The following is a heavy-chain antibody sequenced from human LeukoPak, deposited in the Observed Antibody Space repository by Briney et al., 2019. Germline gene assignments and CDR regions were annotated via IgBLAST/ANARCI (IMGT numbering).Heavy chain of an antibody. CDR3: AELGITMIGGV. V-gene: IGHV3-11*04. J-gene: IGHJ6*04. Sequence: GGSLRLSCAASGFTFSDYYMHWIRQAPGKGLEWVSYISSSGGTRYYVDSVKGRFTVSRDNAKKSVYLQMNSLRAEDTAVYYCAELGITMIGGVWGKGTTVTISS. CDR2: ISSSGGTR. D-gene: IGHD3-10*02. CDR1: GFTFSDYY.